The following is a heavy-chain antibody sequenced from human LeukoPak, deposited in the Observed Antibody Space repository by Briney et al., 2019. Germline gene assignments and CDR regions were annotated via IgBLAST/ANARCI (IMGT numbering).Heavy chain of an antibody. CDR2: IYYSGST. CDR1: GGSISSSSYY. CDR3: ARGLQYGSGKIDY. D-gene: IGHD6-19*01. J-gene: IGHJ4*02. Sequence: SETLSLTCTVSGGSISSSSYYWGWIRQPPGKGLEWIGSIYYSGSTYYNPSLKSRVTISVDTSKNQFSLKLSSVTAADTAVYYCARGLQYGSGKIDYWGQGTLVTVSS. V-gene: IGHV4-39*07.